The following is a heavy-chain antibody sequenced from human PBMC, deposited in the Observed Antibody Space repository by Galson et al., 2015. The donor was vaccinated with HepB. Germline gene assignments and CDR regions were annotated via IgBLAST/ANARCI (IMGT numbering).Heavy chain of an antibody. CDR1: GFTFSSYG. V-gene: IGHV3-30*18. J-gene: IGHJ6*02. Sequence: SLRLSCAASGFTFSSYGMHWVRQAPGKGLEWVAVISYDGSNKYYADSVKGRFTISRDNSKNTLYLQMNSLRAEDTAAYYCAKEAGFTMIVVVNVGMDVWGQGTTVTVSS. CDR2: ISYDGSNK. CDR3: AKEAGFTMIVVVNVGMDV. D-gene: IGHD3-22*01.